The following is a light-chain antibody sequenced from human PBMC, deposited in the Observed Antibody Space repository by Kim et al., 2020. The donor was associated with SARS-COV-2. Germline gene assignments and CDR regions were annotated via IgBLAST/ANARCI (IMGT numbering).Light chain of an antibody. V-gene: IGKV3-15*01. Sequence: SVSPGERVTLSCSASQTVSSSLAWYQQKPGQAPRLLIYGASARATGTPARFSGSASGTEFTLTISSLQSEDFVVYYCQQYYNWPRTFDQGTKLEI. J-gene: IGKJ1*01. CDR1: QTVSSS. CDR2: GAS. CDR3: QQYYNWPRT.